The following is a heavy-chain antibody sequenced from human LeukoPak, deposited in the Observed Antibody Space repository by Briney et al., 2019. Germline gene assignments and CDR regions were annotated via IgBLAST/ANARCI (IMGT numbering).Heavy chain of an antibody. Sequence: GGSLRLSCAASGFIVSRKYMSWVRQAPGKGLEWVSVIYSGGSADYADSVKGRFTISRDNSRNTLHLQMKSLRAEDTAVYYCAKMSNYYNSLGYYAFDIWGQGTMVTVSS. CDR1: GFIVSRKY. J-gene: IGHJ3*02. CDR3: AKMSNYYNSLGYYAFDI. D-gene: IGHD3-22*01. V-gene: IGHV3-66*01. CDR2: IYSGGSA.